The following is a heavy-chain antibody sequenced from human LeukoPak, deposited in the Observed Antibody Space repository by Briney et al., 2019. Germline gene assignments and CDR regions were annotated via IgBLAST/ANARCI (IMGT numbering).Heavy chain of an antibody. V-gene: IGHV4-59*01. J-gene: IGHJ4*02. CDR1: GGSITSYF. D-gene: IGHD6-13*01. Sequence: SETLSLTCTVSGGSITSYFWTWIRQPPGKGLEWIGYIYHSGTTNYNPSLKSRVTISVDTSKSQFSLKLTSVTAADTAVYYCARGGGSSWAGYWGQGTLVTVSS. CDR3: ARGGGSSWAGY. CDR2: IYHSGTT.